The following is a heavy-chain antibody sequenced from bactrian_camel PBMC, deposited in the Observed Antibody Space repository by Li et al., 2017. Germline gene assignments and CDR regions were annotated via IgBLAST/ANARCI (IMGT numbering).Heavy chain of an antibody. CDR3: ATDVISKLMAGFPEY. CDR1: GYRYSRLC. CDR2: IDSDHST. D-gene: IGHD7*01. J-gene: IGHJ4*01. V-gene: IGHV3S53*01. Sequence: HVQLVESGGDSVQAGGSLRLSCTYSGYRYSRLCVAWFRQAPGNKREAVAAIDSDHSTTYADSVKGRFAISKDDVKNSLYLQMNSLKPEDSAVYYCATDVISKLMAGFPEYWGQGTQVTVS.